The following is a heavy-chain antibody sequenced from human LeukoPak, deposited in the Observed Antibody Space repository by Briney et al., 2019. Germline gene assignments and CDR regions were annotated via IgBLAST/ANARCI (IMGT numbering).Heavy chain of an antibody. V-gene: IGHV3-7*01. CDR3: ASEGSSWYFYYYYGMDV. CDR2: IKQDGSEK. D-gene: IGHD6-13*01. CDR1: GFTFSSYS. Sequence: PGGSLRLSCAASGFTFSSYSMSWVRQAPGKGLEWVANIKQDGSEKYYVDSVKGRSTISRDNAKNSLYLQMNSLRAEDTAVYYCASEGSSWYFYYYYGMDVWGQGTTVTVSS. J-gene: IGHJ6*02.